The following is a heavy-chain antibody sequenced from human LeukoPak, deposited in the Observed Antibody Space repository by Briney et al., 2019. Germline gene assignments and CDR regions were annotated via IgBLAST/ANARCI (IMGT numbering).Heavy chain of an antibody. J-gene: IGHJ4*02. Sequence: SQTLSLTCAIYGDSVSSNSAAWNWIRQSPSRGLEWLGRTYYRSKWYNDYAVSVKSRITINPDTSKNQFSLQLNSVTPEDTAVYYCARAQRYYYDSSPFDYWGQGTLVTVSS. CDR1: GDSVSSNSAA. CDR2: TYYRSKWYN. D-gene: IGHD3-22*01. V-gene: IGHV6-1*01. CDR3: ARAQRYYYDSSPFDY.